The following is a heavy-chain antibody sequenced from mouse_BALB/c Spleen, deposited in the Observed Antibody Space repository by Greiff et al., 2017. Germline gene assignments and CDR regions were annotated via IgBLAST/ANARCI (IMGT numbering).Heavy chain of an antibody. CDR2: IDPANGNT. J-gene: IGHJ2*01. CDR3: ARGYYGSPYYFDY. V-gene: IGHV14-3*02. CDR1: GFNIKDTY. D-gene: IGHD1-1*01. Sequence: LVESGAELVKPGASVKLSCTASGFNIKDTYMHWVKQRPEQGLEWIGRIDPANGNTKYDPKFQGKATITADTSSNTAYLQLSSLTSEDTAVYYCARGYYGSPYYFDYWGQGTTLTVSS.